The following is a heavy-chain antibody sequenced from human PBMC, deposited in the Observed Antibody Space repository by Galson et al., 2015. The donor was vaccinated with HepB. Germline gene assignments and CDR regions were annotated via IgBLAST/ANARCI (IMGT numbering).Heavy chain of an antibody. Sequence: LRLSCAASGFTFSNAWMSWVRQAPGKGLEWVGRIKSKADGGTTDYAAPVKGRFTISRDDSKNTLYLQMNSLKTEDTAVYYCTTDRGQCGGDCSWGQGTLVTVSS. CDR1: GFTFSNAW. CDR3: TTDRGQCGGDCS. CDR2: IKSKADGGTT. J-gene: IGHJ4*02. D-gene: IGHD2-21*01. V-gene: IGHV3-15*01.